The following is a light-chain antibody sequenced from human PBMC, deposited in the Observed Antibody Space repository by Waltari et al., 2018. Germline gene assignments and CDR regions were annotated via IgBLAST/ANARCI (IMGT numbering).Light chain of an antibody. Sequence: EIVLTQSPATLSLSPGERVTLSCRSSQSVSSHLAWYQQKRGQVPRLLIYDPSNRATGIPARFSGSGSGTDFTLTISSLEPEDFAVYYCQQRTTWPLTFGGGTRVEIK. CDR2: DPS. CDR3: QQRTTWPLT. J-gene: IGKJ4*01. V-gene: IGKV3-11*01. CDR1: QSVSSH.